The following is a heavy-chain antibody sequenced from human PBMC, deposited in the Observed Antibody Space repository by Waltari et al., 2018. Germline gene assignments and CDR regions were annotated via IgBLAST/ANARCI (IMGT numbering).Heavy chain of an antibody. Sequence: EVQLVESGGDLVQPGGSLRLSCAASGFTFSRYWMSWVRQTPGKGLEWVANINYDGSQKYYADSVKGRFTTSRDNARNSVYLQMHSLRVEDTAVYYCAKSRGFEYWGQGALVTVSS. CDR3: AKSRGFEY. V-gene: IGHV3-7*01. J-gene: IGHJ4*02. D-gene: IGHD2-2*01. CDR1: GFTFSRYW. CDR2: INYDGSQK.